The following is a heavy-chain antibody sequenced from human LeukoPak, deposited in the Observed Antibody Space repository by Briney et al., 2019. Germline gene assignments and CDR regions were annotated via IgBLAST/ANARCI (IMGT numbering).Heavy chain of an antibody. CDR3: ARDVRYCSSTSCYDWFDP. D-gene: IGHD2-2*01. J-gene: IGHJ5*02. CDR1: GGSFSGYY. CDR2: INHSGST. V-gene: IGHV4-34*01. Sequence: SETLSLTCAVYGGSFSGYYWSWLRQPPGKGLEWIGEINHSGSTHYNPSLKSRVTISVDTSKNQFSLKLSSVTAADTAVYYCARDVRYCSSTSCYDWFDPWGQGTLVTVSS.